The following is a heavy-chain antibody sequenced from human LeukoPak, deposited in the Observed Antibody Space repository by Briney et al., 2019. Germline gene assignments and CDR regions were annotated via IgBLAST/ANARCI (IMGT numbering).Heavy chain of an antibody. J-gene: IGHJ6*02. CDR1: GYTFISYY. CDR3: ARSIIIVPNTSYYYYYMDV. Sequence: GASVKVSCKASGYTFISYYMHWVRQAPGQGLEWMGIINPSGGSTSYAQKFQGRVTFTRDTSASTAYMELSSLRSEDTAVYYCARSIIIVPNTSYYYYYMDVWGQGTTVTVSS. V-gene: IGHV1-46*01. CDR2: INPSGGST. D-gene: IGHD2/OR15-2a*01.